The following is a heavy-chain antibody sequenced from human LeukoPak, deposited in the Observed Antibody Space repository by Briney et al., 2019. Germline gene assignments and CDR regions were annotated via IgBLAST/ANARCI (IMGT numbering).Heavy chain of an antibody. J-gene: IGHJ4*02. Sequence: PSETLSLTCAVYGGSFSGYYWSWIRQPPGKGLEWIGEINHSGSTNYNPSLKSRVTISVDTSKNQFSLKLSSVTAADTAVYYCARGKRVLRYFDWLSAFDYCGQGTLVTVSS. CDR2: INHSGST. CDR3: ARGKRVLRYFDWLSAFDY. V-gene: IGHV4-34*01. D-gene: IGHD3-9*01. CDR1: GGSFSGYY.